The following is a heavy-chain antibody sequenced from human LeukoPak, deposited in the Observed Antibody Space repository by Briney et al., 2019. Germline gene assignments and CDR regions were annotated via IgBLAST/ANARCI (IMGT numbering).Heavy chain of an antibody. Sequence: PGGSLRLSCADSGFTFSGYWMSWVRQAPGKGLEWVANINLDGSVIHYVDSAKGRFTISRDNAKNSLYLQMNYLRAEDTALYYCATSDDSSGSDWGQGTLVTVSS. D-gene: IGHD3-22*01. CDR2: INLDGSVI. CDR1: GFTFSGYW. V-gene: IGHV3-7*01. CDR3: ATSDDSSGSD. J-gene: IGHJ4*02.